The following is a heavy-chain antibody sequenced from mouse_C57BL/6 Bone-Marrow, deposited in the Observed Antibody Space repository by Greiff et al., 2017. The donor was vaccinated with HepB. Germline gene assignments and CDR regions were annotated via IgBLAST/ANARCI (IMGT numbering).Heavy chain of an antibody. D-gene: IGHD1-1*01. CDR2: IYPGDGDT. J-gene: IGHJ4*01. CDR1: GYAFSSSW. V-gene: IGHV1-82*01. Sequence: LVEPGASVKISCKASGYAFSSSWMNWVKQRPGKGLEWIGRIYPGDGDTNYNGKFKGKATLTADKSSSTAYMQLSSLTSEDSAVYFCARKDITTVVPYAMDYWGQGTSVTVSS. CDR3: ARKDITTVVPYAMDY.